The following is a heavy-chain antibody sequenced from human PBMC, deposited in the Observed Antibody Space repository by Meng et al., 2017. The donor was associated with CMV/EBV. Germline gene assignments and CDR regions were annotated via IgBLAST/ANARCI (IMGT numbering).Heavy chain of an antibody. CDR3: ASAGCSSTSCHKGDAFDI. CDR1: GGTFSSYA. J-gene: IGHJ3*02. D-gene: IGHD2-2*01. CDR2: INPSGGST. Sequence: ASVKVSCKASGGTFSSYAISWVRQAPGQGLEWMGIINPSGGSTSYAQKFQGRVTVTRDTSTSTVYMELSSLRSEDTAVYYCASAGCSSTSCHKGDAFDIWGQGTMVTVSS. V-gene: IGHV1-46*01.